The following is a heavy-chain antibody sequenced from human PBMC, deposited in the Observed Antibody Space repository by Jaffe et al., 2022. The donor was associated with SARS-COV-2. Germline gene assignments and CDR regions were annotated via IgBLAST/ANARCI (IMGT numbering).Heavy chain of an antibody. Sequence: EVQLVESGGGLVQPGRSLRLSCAASGFTFDDYAMHWVRQAPGKGLEWVSGISWNSGSIGYADSVKGRFTISRDNAKNSLYLQMNSLRAEDTALYYCAKDMAQLLWFGDLGSAFDYWGQGTLVTVSS. CDR2: ISWNSGSI. J-gene: IGHJ4*02. CDR3: AKDMAQLLWFGDLGSAFDY. D-gene: IGHD3-10*01. V-gene: IGHV3-9*01. CDR1: GFTFDDYA.